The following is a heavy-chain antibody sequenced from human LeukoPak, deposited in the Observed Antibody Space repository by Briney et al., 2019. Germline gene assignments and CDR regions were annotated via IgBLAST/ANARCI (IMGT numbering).Heavy chain of an antibody. CDR1: GYTFTGYY. CDR3: ARDSRRPAATGVYYYYGMDV. CDR2: INPNSGGT. Sequence: ASVKVSCKASGYTFTGYYMHWVRQAPGQGLEWMGWINPNSGGTNYAQKFQGWVTMTRDTSISTAYMELSRLRSDDTAVYYCARDSRRPAATGVYYYYGMDVWGQGTTVTVSS. V-gene: IGHV1-2*04. D-gene: IGHD2-2*01. J-gene: IGHJ6*02.